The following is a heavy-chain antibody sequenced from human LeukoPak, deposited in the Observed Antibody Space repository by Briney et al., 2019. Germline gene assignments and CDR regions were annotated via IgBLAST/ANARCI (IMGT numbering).Heavy chain of an antibody. CDR2: IKSKTDDGTT. J-gene: IGHJ4*02. CDR3: TTDRMVRGLSFSYFDY. V-gene: IGHV3-15*01. D-gene: IGHD3-10*01. CDR1: GFNFSNAW. Sequence: GGSLRLSCAASGFNFSNAWMSWVRQAPGKGLEWIGRIKSKTDDGTTDYAAPVKGRFTISRDDSKNTLYLQMNSLKTEDTAVFYCTTDRMVRGLSFSYFDYWGQGTLVSVSS.